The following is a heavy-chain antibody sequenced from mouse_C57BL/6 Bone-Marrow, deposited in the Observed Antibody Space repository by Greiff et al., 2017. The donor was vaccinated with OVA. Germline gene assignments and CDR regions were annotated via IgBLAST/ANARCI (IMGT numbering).Heavy chain of an antibody. CDR2: IFPGDGDT. V-gene: IGHV1-80*01. Sequence: VQLQQSGAELVKPGASVKISCKASGYAFSSYWRNWVKQRPGKGLEWIGQIFPGDGDTTYNGKFTGKATLTADRASSTAYIQISSLTSEDSAVYFCARGAYWGQGTLVTVSA. J-gene: IGHJ3*01. CDR3: ARGAY. CDR1: GYAFSSYW.